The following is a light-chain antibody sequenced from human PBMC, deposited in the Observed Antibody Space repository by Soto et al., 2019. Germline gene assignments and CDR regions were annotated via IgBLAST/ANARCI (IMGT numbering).Light chain of an antibody. J-gene: IGLJ2*01. CDR2: DVS. Sequence: QSALTQPASVSGSPGQSITISCTGTSSDVGGYNYVSWYQQHPGKAPKLMIYDVSNRPSGVSNHFSGSKSGNTASLTISGLQAEDEADYYCSSYTSSSTYVVFGGGTKLTV. CDR3: SSYTSSSTYVV. CDR1: SSDVGGYNY. V-gene: IGLV2-14*01.